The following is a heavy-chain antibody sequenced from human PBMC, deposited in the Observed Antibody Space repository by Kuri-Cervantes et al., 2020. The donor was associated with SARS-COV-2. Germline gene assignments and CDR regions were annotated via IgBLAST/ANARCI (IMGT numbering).Heavy chain of an antibody. CDR1: GFSLSTSGVG. Sequence: SGPTLVKPTQTLTLTCTFSGFSLSTSGVGVGWIRQPPGKALEWLALIHWNDDKRYSPSLKSRLTITKDTSKNQVVLTMTNMDPVDTATYYCANRTEGGDYFDYWGQGTLVTVSS. V-gene: IGHV2-5*01. CDR3: ANRTEGGDYFDY. D-gene: IGHD1-14*01. J-gene: IGHJ4*02. CDR2: IHWNDDK.